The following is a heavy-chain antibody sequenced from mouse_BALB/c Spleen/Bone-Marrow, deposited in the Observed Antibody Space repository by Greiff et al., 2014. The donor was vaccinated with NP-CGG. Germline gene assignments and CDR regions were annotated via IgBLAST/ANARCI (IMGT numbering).Heavy chain of an antibody. V-gene: IGHV7-3*02. J-gene: IGHJ4*01. D-gene: IGHD2-3*01. CDR3: ARVYGGYYGYAMDY. Sequence: EVKLMESGGGLVQPGGSLRLSCATSGFTFTDYYISWVRQPPGKALEWLGFIRNKANGYTTEYSASVKGRFTISRDNSQSILYLQMNTLRAEDSATYYCARVYGGYYGYAMDYWGQGTSVTVSS. CDR1: GFTFTDYY. CDR2: IRNKANGYTT.